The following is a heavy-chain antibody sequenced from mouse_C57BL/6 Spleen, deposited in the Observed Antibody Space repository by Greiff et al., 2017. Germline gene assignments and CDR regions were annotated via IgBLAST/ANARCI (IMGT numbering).Heavy chain of an antibody. CDR1: GYTFTEYT. Sequence: VMLVESGAELVKPGASVKLSCKASGYTFTEYTIHWVKQRSGQGLEWIGWFYPGSGSIKYNEKFKDKATLTADKSSSTVYMELSRLTSEDSAVYFCARHEDHDYDDYYAMDYWGQGTSVTVSS. CDR3: ARHEDHDYDDYYAMDY. CDR2: FYPGSGSI. V-gene: IGHV1-62-2*01. D-gene: IGHD2-4*01. J-gene: IGHJ4*01.